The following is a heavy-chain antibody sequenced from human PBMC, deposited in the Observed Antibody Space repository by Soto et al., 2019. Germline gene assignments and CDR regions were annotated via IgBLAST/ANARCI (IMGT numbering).Heavy chain of an antibody. Sequence: KPSETLSLTCSVSGASVAGGSYYWSWARQPPGKGLEWIGYIPSRGRPFYNPSLTSRGTISADTSKNQLSLQLTSVTAADTAVYYCARDTYSGYDFGLWGQGTLVTVSS. J-gene: IGHJ5*02. V-gene: IGHV4-30-4*01. CDR3: ARDTYSGYDFGL. CDR2: IPSRGRP. CDR1: GASVAGGSYY. D-gene: IGHD5-12*01.